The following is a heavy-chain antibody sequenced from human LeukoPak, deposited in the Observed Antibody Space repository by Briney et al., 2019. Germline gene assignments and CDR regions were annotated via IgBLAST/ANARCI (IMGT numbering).Heavy chain of an antibody. Sequence: GGSLRLSCAASGFTFSTYTMYWVRHPPGKRLEWVSIIGSSGGGIHYADSVKGRFTISRDNAKNTLYLQMNSLRAEDTAVYYCAREIVGAREFDYWGQGTLVTVSS. V-gene: IGHV3-23*01. D-gene: IGHD1-26*01. CDR1: GFTFSTYT. CDR3: AREIVGAREFDY. CDR2: IGSSGGGI. J-gene: IGHJ4*02.